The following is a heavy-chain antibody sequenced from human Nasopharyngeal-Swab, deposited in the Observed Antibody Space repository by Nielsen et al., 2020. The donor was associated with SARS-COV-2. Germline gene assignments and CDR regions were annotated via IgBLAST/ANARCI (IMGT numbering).Heavy chain of an antibody. D-gene: IGHD6-6*01. CDR1: GFNFSSYS. CDR3: AREPSIAARPDGRY. Sequence: GESLKIHRGASGFNFSSYSMNWVRQAPGKGLEWVSSISSSSSYIYYADSVKGRFTISRDKAKNSLYLQMNSLRAEDTAVYYCAREPSIAARPDGRYWGQGTLVTVSS. V-gene: IGHV3-21*01. J-gene: IGHJ4*02. CDR2: ISSSSSYI.